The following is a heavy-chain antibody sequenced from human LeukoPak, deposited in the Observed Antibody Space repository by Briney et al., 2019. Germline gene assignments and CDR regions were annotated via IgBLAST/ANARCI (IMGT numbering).Heavy chain of an antibody. J-gene: IGHJ6*03. CDR3: ASSDRHYYYYYMDV. CDR2: INHSGST. Sequence: SETLSLTCAVYGGSFSGYYWSWIRQPPGKGREWIGEINHSGSTNYNPSLKSRVTISVDTSKNQFSLTLSSVPAADTAVYYCASSDRHYYYYYMDVWGKGTTVTVSS. CDR1: GGSFSGYY. D-gene: IGHD3-22*01. V-gene: IGHV4-34*01.